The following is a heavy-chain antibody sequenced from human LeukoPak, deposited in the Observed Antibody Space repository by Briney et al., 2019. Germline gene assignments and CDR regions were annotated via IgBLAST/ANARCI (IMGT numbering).Heavy chain of an antibody. CDR2: INKDGSDK. CDR1: GFTFNMYW. V-gene: IGHV3-7*01. D-gene: IGHD4-23*01. CDR3: ARDAGYGGNSDY. J-gene: IGHJ4*02. Sequence: GRSLRLSCAASGFTFNMYWMTWVRQAPGKRLESVAYINKDGSDKYYVDSVKGRFTVSRDNAKNSLYLQMNSLGAEDTAVYYCARDAGYGGNSDYWGQGTLVTVSS.